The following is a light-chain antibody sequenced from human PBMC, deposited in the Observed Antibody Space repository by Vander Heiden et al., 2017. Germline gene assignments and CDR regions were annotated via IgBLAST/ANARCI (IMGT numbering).Light chain of an antibody. Sequence: DIVMTQSPDSLAVSLGERATINCKSSQSVLYSSNNKNYLAWYQQKPGQPPKLLIYWASTRESGVPDRFSGSGSGTDFTLTSSSLQAEDVAVYYCQQDYIMYTFGQGTKLEIK. J-gene: IGKJ2*01. CDR3: QQDYIMYT. V-gene: IGKV4-1*01. CDR2: WAS. CDR1: QSVLYSSNNKNY.